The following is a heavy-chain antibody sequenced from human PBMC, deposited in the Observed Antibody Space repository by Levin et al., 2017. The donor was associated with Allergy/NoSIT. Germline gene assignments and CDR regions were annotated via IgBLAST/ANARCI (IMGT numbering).Heavy chain of an antibody. CDR1: GGSISSYY. CDR2: IYYSGST. CDR3: ARDGIYYYYGMDV. V-gene: IGHV4-59*01. Sequence: GSLRLSCTVSGGSISSYYWSWIRQPPGKGLEWIGYIYYSGSTNYNPSLKSRVTISVDTSKNQFSLKLSSVTAADTAVYYCARDGIYYYYGMDVWGQGTTVTVSS. D-gene: IGHD1-26*01. J-gene: IGHJ6*02.